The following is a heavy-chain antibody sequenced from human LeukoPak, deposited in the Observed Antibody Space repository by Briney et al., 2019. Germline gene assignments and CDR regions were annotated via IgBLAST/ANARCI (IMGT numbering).Heavy chain of an antibody. CDR1: GYSITSGYY. J-gene: IGHJ5*02. D-gene: IGHD2-2*01. CDR2: FYHSGST. CDR3: ARTHGTVAAADWFDP. Sequence: SETLSLTCTVSGYSITSGYYWGWIRQPPGKGLEWIGSFYHSGSTYYNPSLNSRVTISEDTSKNQFSLRLSSVTAADTAVYFCARTHGTVAAADWFDPWGQGTLVTVSS. V-gene: IGHV4-38-2*02.